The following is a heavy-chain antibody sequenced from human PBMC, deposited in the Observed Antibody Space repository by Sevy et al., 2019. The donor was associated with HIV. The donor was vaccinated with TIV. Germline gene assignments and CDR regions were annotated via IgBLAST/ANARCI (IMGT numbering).Heavy chain of an antibody. CDR1: GYTLTEFS. CDR3: ATTKEYYDSSGYPFDS. Sequence: ASVKVSCKVPGYTLTEFSIHWVRQAPGKGLEWMGTLDPEDGERIYSQKFQVRFTMTEDTSTHTAYMELNSLGSEDTAVYYCATTKEYYDSSGYPFDSWGQGTLVTVSS. V-gene: IGHV1-24*01. CDR2: LDPEDGER. J-gene: IGHJ4*02. D-gene: IGHD3-22*01.